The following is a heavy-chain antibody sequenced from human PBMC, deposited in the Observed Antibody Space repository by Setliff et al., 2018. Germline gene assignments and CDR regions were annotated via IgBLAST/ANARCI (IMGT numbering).Heavy chain of an antibody. V-gene: IGHV3-15*01. CDR3: ATGPRDSRNYLTWLGS. CDR1: GFTFTYAW. J-gene: IGHJ5*01. CDR2: IKSSREGATS. D-gene: IGHD3-22*01. Sequence: GSLRLSCAASGFTFTYAWMTWVRQAPGKGPEWVGRIKSSREGATSDYGAPAKGRFTISRDDSKQMIFLQMHNLKTEDTGFYYCATGPRDSRNYLTWLGSWGQGTLVTVSS.